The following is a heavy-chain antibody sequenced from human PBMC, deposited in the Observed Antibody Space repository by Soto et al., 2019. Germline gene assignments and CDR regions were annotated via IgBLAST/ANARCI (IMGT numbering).Heavy chain of an antibody. CDR2: IYYSGST. Sequence: SETLSLTCTVSGGSISSYYWSWIRQPPGKGLEWIGYIYYSGSTNYNPSLKSRVTISVDTSKNQFSLKLSSVTAADTAVYYCARWSIVGANRFDYWGQGTLVTVSS. CDR1: GGSISSYY. V-gene: IGHV4-59*01. CDR3: ARWSIVGANRFDY. J-gene: IGHJ4*02. D-gene: IGHD1-26*01.